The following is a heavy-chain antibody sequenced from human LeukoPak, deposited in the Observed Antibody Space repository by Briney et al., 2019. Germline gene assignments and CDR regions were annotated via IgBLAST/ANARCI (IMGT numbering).Heavy chain of an antibody. D-gene: IGHD6-13*01. CDR3: ARPRGSSWYWFDP. CDR2: ISSSSSYI. J-gene: IGHJ5*02. Sequence: GGSLRLSCAASGFTFSSYSMNWVRQAPGKELEWVSSISSSSSYIYYADSVKGRFTISRDNAKNSLYLQMNSLRAEDTAVYYCARPRGSSWYWFDPWGQGTLVTVSS. V-gene: IGHV3-21*01. CDR1: GFTFSSYS.